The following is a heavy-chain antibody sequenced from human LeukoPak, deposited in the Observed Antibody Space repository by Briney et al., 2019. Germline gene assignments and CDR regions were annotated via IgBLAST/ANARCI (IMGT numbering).Heavy chain of an antibody. D-gene: IGHD6-19*01. CDR1: GGSISSGGYY. CDR3: ASLAVAGLSEGY. CDR2: IYYSGST. V-gene: IGHV4-39*01. Sequence: PSETLSLTCTVSGGSISSGGYYWAWIRQPPGKGLEWIASIYYSGSTYYNPSLKSRVTISVDTSRNQFSLKLSSVTAADTAVYHCASLAVAGLSEGYWGQGTLVIVSS. J-gene: IGHJ4*02.